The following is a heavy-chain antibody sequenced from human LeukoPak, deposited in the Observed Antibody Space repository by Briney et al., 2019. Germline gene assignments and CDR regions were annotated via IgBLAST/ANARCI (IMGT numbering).Heavy chain of an antibody. V-gene: IGHV1-18*01. CDR2: ISAYNGNT. Sequence: ASVKVSCKASGYTFTSYGISWVRQAPGQGLEWMGWISAYNGNTNYAQKLQGRVTMTTDTSTSTAYMGLRSLRSDDTAVYYCARDGVGSSGWYTLDYWGQGTLVTVSS. J-gene: IGHJ4*02. D-gene: IGHD6-19*01. CDR3: ARDGVGSSGWYTLDY. CDR1: GYTFTSYG.